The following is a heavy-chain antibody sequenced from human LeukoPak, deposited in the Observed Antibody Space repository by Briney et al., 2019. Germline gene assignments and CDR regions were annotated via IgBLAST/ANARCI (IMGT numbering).Heavy chain of an antibody. J-gene: IGHJ4*02. V-gene: IGHV1-2*06. CDR2: INPYCGDT. CDR1: RYIHTGYQ. CDR3: ARDQGSLTRSWYTGY. Sequence: ASVTDSCMASRYIHTGYQIHWVRQAPGQGLAWMGRINPYCGDTKLAKKFQGRVTMTRDPSITTAYMALSSLTPDDTAVYFCARDQGSLTRSWYTGYWGQGTQVTVSS. D-gene: IGHD6-13*01.